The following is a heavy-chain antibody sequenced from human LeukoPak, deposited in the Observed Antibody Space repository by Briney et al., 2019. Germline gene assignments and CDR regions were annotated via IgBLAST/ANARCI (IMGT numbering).Heavy chain of an antibody. D-gene: IGHD5-18*01. J-gene: IGHJ4*02. Sequence: SVKVSCKASGYTFTSYAMNWVRQAPGQGLEWMGRIIPILGITNYAQKFQGRVTITADKSTNTAYMELSNLRSEDTAVYYCARDRALVRELWSASAFDYWGQGTLVTVSS. CDR3: ARDRALVRELWSASAFDY. CDR1: GYTFTSYA. V-gene: IGHV1-69*04. CDR2: IIPILGIT.